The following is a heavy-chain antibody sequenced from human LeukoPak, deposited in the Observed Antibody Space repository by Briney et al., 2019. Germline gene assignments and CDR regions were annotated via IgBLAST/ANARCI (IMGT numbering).Heavy chain of an antibody. J-gene: IGHJ6*02. Sequence: GGSLRLSCAASGFTFSNHWMSWVRQAPGKGPEWVATIQQEGSEIYYVDSVKGRFTISRDNAKNSVYLQMNSLRADDTAVYYCARGRRLYGMDVWGQGTTVTVSS. CDR2: IQQEGSEI. CDR3: ARGRRLYGMDV. V-gene: IGHV3-7*01. CDR1: GFTFSNHW.